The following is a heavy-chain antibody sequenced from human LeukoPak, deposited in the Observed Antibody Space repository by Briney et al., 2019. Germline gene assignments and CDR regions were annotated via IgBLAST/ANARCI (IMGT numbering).Heavy chain of an antibody. CDR2: ISSSSSTI. Sequence: GGSLRLSCVASGFKFSTYWMSWVRQAPGKGLEWVSYISSSSSTIYYADSVKGRFTISRDNAKNSLYLQMNSLRAEDTAVYYCARDTSRGLDYWGQGTLVTVSS. CDR1: GFKFSTYW. CDR3: ARDTSRGLDY. D-gene: IGHD3-10*01. V-gene: IGHV3-48*01. J-gene: IGHJ4*02.